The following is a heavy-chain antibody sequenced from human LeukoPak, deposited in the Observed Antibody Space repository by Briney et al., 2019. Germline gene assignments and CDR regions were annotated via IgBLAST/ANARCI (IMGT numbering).Heavy chain of an antibody. CDR2: IYYSGGT. CDR1: GGSISTYY. D-gene: IGHD3-10*01. V-gene: IGHV4-59*08. CDR3: ARHVRFGPYSMDV. Sequence: SETLSLTCTVSGGSISTYYWSWIRQPPGKGLEWIGYIYYSGGTNYNPSLKSRVTILADTSKNHFSLKLSSVTAADTAVYYCARHVRFGPYSMDVWGQGTTVTVSS. J-gene: IGHJ6*02.